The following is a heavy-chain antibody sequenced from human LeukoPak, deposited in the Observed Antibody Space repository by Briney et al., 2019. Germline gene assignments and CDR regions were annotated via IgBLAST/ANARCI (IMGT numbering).Heavy chain of an antibody. Sequence: GGSLRLSCAASGFTFSSYGMHWVRQAPGKGLEWVAVIWYDGSNKYYADSVKGRFTISRDNSKNTLYLQMNSLRAEDTAVYYCARGPVTVTTGGTFDYWGQGTLVTVSS. V-gene: IGHV3-33*01. CDR2: IWYDGSNK. J-gene: IGHJ4*02. D-gene: IGHD4-17*01. CDR1: GFTFSSYG. CDR3: ARGPVTVTTGGTFDY.